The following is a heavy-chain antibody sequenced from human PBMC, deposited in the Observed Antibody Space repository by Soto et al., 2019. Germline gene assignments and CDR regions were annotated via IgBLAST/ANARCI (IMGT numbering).Heavy chain of an antibody. V-gene: IGHV3-74*01. Sequence: EVQLVESGGGLVQPGGSLRLSCAASGFTFNSYWMQWVRHAPGKGLEWVSRIDGDEDSTTNYAGSVKGRFTISRDNVNNTLYLPMNSLRAEDTAVYYCVRDRHGDYWGQGTLVSVSS. J-gene: IGHJ4*02. CDR1: GFTFNSYW. CDR3: VRDRHGDY. CDR2: IDGDEDSTT.